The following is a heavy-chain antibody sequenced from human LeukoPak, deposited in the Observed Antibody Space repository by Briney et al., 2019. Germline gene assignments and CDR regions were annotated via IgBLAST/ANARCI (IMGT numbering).Heavy chain of an antibody. Sequence: ASVKVSCKASGYTFTSYDINWVRQATGQGLEWMGWMNPNSGNTGYAQKFQGRVTMTRNTSISTAYMELSSLRSEDTAVYYCARLYYDFWSGYYDTYYYYGMDVWGQGTTVPVSS. V-gene: IGHV1-8*01. CDR1: GYTFTSYD. J-gene: IGHJ6*02. CDR3: ARLYYDFWSGYYDTYYYYGMDV. CDR2: MNPNSGNT. D-gene: IGHD3-3*01.